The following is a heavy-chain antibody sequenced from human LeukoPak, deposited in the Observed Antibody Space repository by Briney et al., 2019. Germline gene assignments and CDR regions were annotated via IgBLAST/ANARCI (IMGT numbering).Heavy chain of an antibody. V-gene: IGHV3-21*01. D-gene: IGHD1-26*01. CDR3: ARDQGVGAVDY. J-gene: IGHJ4*02. CDR1: GFTFSSYS. Sequence: PGGSLRLSCAASGFTFSSYSMNWVRQAPGKGLAWVSSISSSSSYIYYADSVKGRFTISRDNAKNSLYLQMNSLRAEDTAVYYCARDQGVGAVDYWGQGTLVTVSS. CDR2: ISSSSSYI.